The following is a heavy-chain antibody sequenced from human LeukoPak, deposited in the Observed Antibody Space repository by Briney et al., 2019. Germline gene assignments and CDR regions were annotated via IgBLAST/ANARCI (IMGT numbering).Heavy chain of an antibody. CDR3: ARQRGELLTGY. J-gene: IGHJ4*02. CDR2: IYYSGST. CDR1: GGSISSYY. D-gene: IGHD1-26*01. V-gene: IGHV4-59*01. Sequence: SETLPLTCTVSGGSISSYYWSWIRQPPGKGLEWIGYIYYSGSTNYNPSLKSRVTISVDTSKNQFSLKLSSVTAADTAVYYCARQRGELLTGYWGQGTLVTVSS.